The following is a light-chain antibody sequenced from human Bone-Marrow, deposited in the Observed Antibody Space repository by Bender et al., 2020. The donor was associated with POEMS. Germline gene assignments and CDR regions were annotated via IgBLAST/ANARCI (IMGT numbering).Light chain of an antibody. Sequence: QSALTQPPSASGSPGQSVTISCTGTSSDLGTYNFVSWYQQHPGKAPKLMIYEVSNRPSGVSNRFSGSKSGNTASLTISGLQAEDEADYYCSSYTSSSTVVFGGGTKLTVL. CDR1: SSDLGTYNF. J-gene: IGLJ2*01. CDR2: EVS. V-gene: IGLV2-14*02. CDR3: SSYTSSSTVV.